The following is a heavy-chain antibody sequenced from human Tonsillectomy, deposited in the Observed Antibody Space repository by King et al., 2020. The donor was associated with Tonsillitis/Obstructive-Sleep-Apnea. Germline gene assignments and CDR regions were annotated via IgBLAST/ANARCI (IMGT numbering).Heavy chain of an antibody. J-gene: IGHJ6*02. CDR1: GYTFTGYF. D-gene: IGHD3-3*01. V-gene: IGHV1-2*02. Sequence: QLVQSGAEVEKPGASVKVSCKASGYTFTGYFMHWVRQAPGQGLEWMGWINPNSGGTNYAQQFQGRVTMTRDTSISTAYMELNRLRSDDTAVYYCATPSHYDFWSGYYIGLYGVDVWGQGTTVTVSS. CDR3: ATPSHYDFWSGYYIGLYGVDV. CDR2: INPNSGGT.